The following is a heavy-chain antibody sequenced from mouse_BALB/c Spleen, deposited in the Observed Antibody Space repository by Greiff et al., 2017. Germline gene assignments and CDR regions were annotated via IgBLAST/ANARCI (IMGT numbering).Heavy chain of an antibody. D-gene: IGHD2-4*01. CDR1: GYAFTNYL. V-gene: IGHV1-54*01. Sequence: QVQLKESGAELVRPGTSVKVSCKASGYAFTNYLIEWVKQRPGQGLEWIGVINPGSGGTNYNEKFKGKATLTADKSSSTAYMQLSSLTSDDSAVYFCARFGDYDDYFDYWGQGTTLTVSS. CDR2: INPGSGGT. CDR3: ARFGDYDDYFDY. J-gene: IGHJ2*01.